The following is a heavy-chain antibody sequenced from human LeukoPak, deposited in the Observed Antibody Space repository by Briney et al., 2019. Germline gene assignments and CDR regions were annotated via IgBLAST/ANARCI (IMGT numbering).Heavy chain of an antibody. CDR2: ISAYNGNT. CDR1: GYTFTSYG. D-gene: IGHD2-2*01. J-gene: IGHJ4*02. Sequence: ASVKVSCEASGYTFTSYGISWVRQAPGQGLEWMGWISAYNGNTNYAQKLQGRVTMTTDTSTSTAYMELRSLRSDDTAVYYCARDKPKRYCSSTSCYPLDYWGQGTLVTVSS. CDR3: ARDKPKRYCSSTSCYPLDY. V-gene: IGHV1-18*04.